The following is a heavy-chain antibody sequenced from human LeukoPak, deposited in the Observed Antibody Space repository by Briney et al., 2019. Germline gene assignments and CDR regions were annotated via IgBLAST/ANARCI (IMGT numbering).Heavy chain of an antibody. CDR1: GGTFSSYA. D-gene: IGHD1-26*01. CDR2: IIPILGIA. CDR3: ARGSGSYFPYYYGMDV. J-gene: IGHJ6*02. Sequence: GASVKVSCKASGGTFSSYAISWVRQAPGQGLEWMGRIIPILGIANYAQKFQGRVTITADKSTSTAYMELSSLRSEDTAVYYCARGSGSYFPYYYGMDVWGQGTTVTVSS. V-gene: IGHV1-69*04.